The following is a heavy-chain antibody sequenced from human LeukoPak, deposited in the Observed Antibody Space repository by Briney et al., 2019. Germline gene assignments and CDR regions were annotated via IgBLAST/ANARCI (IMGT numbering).Heavy chain of an antibody. J-gene: IGHJ5*02. CDR3: ARGLGPTAMFDP. CDR1: GASISSDY. D-gene: IGHD1-14*01. Sequence: SETLSLTCTVSGASISSDYWSWIRQPPGKGLEWIGCFHYSGTTNCNPSLKSRVTISLDTSKTQFSLKLNSVTAADTAVFYCARGLGPTAMFDPWGQGTLVTVSS. CDR2: FHYSGTT. V-gene: IGHV4-59*01.